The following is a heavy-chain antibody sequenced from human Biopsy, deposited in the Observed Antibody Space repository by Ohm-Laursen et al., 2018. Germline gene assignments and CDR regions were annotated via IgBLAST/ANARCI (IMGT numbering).Heavy chain of an antibody. Sequence: SETLSLTCAVSGASISDYYCVWIRQPAGKGLERIGLIFTSGGTTYNPSLRSRVTMSVDTSKNQFTLNLSSVTAADTAMYYCAKGYTDYSDSSGFSYYFRYWGQGTLVTVSS. CDR3: AKGYTDYSDSSGFSYYFRY. CDR2: IFTSGGT. J-gene: IGHJ4*02. CDR1: GASISDYY. D-gene: IGHD3-22*01. V-gene: IGHV4-4*07.